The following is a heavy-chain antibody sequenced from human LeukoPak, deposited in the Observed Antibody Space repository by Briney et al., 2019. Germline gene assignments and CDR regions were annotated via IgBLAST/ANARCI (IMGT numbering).Heavy chain of an antibody. D-gene: IGHD5-18*01. CDR1: GGSISSSSYY. V-gene: IGHV4-39*01. CDR3: EGQQLDTVYYYYMDV. J-gene: IGHJ6*03. Sequence: SETLSLTCTVSGGSISSSSYYWGWIRQPPGKGLEWIGSIYYSGSTYYNPSLKSRVTISVDTSKNQFSLKLSSVTAADTAVYYCEGQQLDTVYYYYMDVWGKGTTVTVSS. CDR2: IYYSGST.